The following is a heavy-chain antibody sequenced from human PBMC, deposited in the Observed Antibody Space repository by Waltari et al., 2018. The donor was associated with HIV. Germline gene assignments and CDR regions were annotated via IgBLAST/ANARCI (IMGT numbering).Heavy chain of an antibody. CDR2: ISNSGGST. D-gene: IGHD3-22*01. CDR1: GFTFSRYA. V-gene: IGHV3-23*01. Sequence: EVQLLESGGGLVQPGGSLRLSCAASGFTFSRYAMSWVRQAPGKGLEWVSAISNSGGSTYYADSVKGRFTISRDNSKNTLYLQMNGLRDEDTAVYYCAKDLSSISMIVPRSYFDYWGQGTLVTVSS. J-gene: IGHJ4*02. CDR3: AKDLSSISMIVPRSYFDY.